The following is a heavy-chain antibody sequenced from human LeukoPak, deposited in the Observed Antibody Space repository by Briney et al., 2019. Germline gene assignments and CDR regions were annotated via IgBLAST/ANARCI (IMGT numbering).Heavy chain of an antibody. J-gene: IGHJ4*02. CDR2: ISTSSSYI. CDR1: GFTFRSFS. CDR3: ARDISACSTSCYGVDY. D-gene: IGHD2-2*01. V-gene: IGHV3-21*01. Sequence: PGGSRRLSCAPSGFTFRSFSMNWVAETPGKGLGWVSSISTSSSYIYYADSVKGRFTISRDNAKSSLYLQMNSLRAEDTAVYYCARDISACSTSCYGVDYWGQGTLVTVSS.